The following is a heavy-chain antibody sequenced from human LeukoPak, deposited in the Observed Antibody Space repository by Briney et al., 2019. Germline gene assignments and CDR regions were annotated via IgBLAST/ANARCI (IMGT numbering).Heavy chain of an antibody. V-gene: IGHV4-59*01. CDR3: ARVGYYDSSGYRYWYFDL. J-gene: IGHJ2*01. CDR2: ISYSWNT. Sequence: SSETLSLTCTVSGGSISSYYWSWIRQPPGKGLEWIGYISYSWNTNYNPSLKSRDTISVDTSKNQFSLKLSSVTAADTAVYYCARVGYYDSSGYRYWYFDLWGRGTLVTVST. D-gene: IGHD3-22*01. CDR1: GGSISSYY.